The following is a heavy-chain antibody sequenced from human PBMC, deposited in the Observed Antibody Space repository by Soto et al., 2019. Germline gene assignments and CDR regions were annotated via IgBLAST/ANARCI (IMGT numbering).Heavy chain of an antibody. CDR2: INHSGST. CDR3: ASPIVVVPAAIGRNAFDI. Sequence: SETLSLTCAAYGGSFSGYYWCWIRQPPGKGLEWIGEINHSGSTNYNPSLKSRVTISVDTSKNQFSLKLSSVTAADTAVYYCASPIVVVPAAIGRNAFDIWGQGTMVTVSS. CDR1: GGSFSGYY. V-gene: IGHV4-34*01. D-gene: IGHD2-2*01. J-gene: IGHJ3*02.